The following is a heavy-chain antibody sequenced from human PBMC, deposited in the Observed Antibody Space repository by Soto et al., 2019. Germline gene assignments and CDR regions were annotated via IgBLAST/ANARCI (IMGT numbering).Heavy chain of an antibody. V-gene: IGHV3-23*01. CDR3: AKADGEQWLIPHLDN. D-gene: IGHD6-19*01. CDR1: GFNFKKFA. CDR2: ISCCGGST. Sequence: EVQLLESGGGVVQPGGSLRLSCEASGFNFKKFAMGWVRQAPGEGLEWVSGISCCGGSTSYADSVNGRFTLARDDSKNTLSLHLNSLRFEDTARYFCAKADGEQWLIPHLDNWGQGTLVTVS. J-gene: IGHJ4*02.